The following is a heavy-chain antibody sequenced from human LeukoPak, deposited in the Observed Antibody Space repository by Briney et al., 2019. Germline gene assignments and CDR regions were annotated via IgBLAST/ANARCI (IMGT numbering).Heavy chain of an antibody. Sequence: SETLSLTCTVSGGSISSYYWSWIRQPPGKGLEWIGYIYYSGSTNYNPSLKSRVTISVDTSKNQFSLKLSSVTAADTAVYYCARGLRKQTYYYDSSGYYRLDYWGQGTLVTVSS. CDR1: GGSISSYY. V-gene: IGHV4-59*12. CDR2: IYYSGST. CDR3: ARGLRKQTYYYDSSGYYRLDY. D-gene: IGHD3-22*01. J-gene: IGHJ4*02.